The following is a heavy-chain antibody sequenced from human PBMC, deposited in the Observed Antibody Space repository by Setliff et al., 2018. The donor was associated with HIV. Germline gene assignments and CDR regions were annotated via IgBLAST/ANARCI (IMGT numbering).Heavy chain of an antibody. D-gene: IGHD6-13*01. CDR1: GYMFNNYW. J-gene: IGHJ4*02. CDR3: ARQRPPGYSSPYTIEY. CDR2: IDPGNSDT. V-gene: IGHV5-51*01. Sequence: PGESLKISCKGSGYMFNNYWIAWVRQVPGKGLEWMGIIDPGNSDTRYTPSYQGRIIMSIDRFRSTAYLQWRSLTPSDSALYYCARQRPPGYSSPYTIEYWGQGTLVTVPS.